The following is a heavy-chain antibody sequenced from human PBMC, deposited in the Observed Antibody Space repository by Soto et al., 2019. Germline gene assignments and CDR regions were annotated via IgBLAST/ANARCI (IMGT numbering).Heavy chain of an antibody. CDR2: ISAYNGNT. CDR1: GYTFTSYG. CDR3: ARDSRYFRWQWLDDAFDI. Sequence: ASVKVSCKASGYTFTSYGISWVRQAPGQGLEWMGWISAYNGNTNYAQKLQGRVTMTTDTSTSTAYMELRSLRSDDTAVYYCARDSRYFRWQWLDDAFDIWGQGTMVTVSS. V-gene: IGHV1-18*01. D-gene: IGHD6-19*01. J-gene: IGHJ3*02.